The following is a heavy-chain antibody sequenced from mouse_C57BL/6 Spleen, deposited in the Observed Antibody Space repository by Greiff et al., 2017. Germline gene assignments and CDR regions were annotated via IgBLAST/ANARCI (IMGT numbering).Heavy chain of an antibody. D-gene: IGHD1-1*01. CDR1: GFTFSDYG. CDR3: ARGPVYGFDY. CDR2: ISSGSSTI. J-gene: IGHJ2*01. V-gene: IGHV5-17*01. Sequence: EVKLMESGGGLVKPGGSLKLSCAASGFTFSDYGMHWVRQAPEKGLEWVAYISSGSSTIYYADTVKGRFTISRDNAKNTLFLQMTSLRSEDTAMYYCARGPVYGFDYWGQGTTLTVSS.